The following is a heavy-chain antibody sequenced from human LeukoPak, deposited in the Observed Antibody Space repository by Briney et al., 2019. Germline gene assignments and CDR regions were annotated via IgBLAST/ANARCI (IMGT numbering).Heavy chain of an antibody. CDR2: IYYSGST. J-gene: IGHJ4*02. CDR3: ARQWVPLYDFWSGYYKAFDY. D-gene: IGHD3-3*01. CDR1: GGSISSSSYY. V-gene: IGHV4-39*01. Sequence: PSETLSLTCTVSGGSISSSSYYWGWIRQPPGKGLEWIVSIYYSGSTYYNPSLKSRVTISVDTSKNQFSLKLSSVTAADTAVYYCARQWVPLYDFWSGYYKAFDYWGQGTLVTVSS.